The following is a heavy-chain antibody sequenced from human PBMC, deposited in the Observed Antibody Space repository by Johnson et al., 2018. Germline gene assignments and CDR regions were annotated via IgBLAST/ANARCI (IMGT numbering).Heavy chain of an antibody. CDR2: ISSSSSYG. CDR1: GFTFSTYT. Sequence: VQLVQSGGGLVKPGGSLRLSCAASGFTFSTYTMHWVRQAPGKGLEWVSAISSSSSYGYYADSVKGRFIISRGNAKNSLYLQMNSLRAEDTAVYYFAGWGPFDYWGQVTLITVSS. J-gene: IGHJ4*02. CDR3: AGWGPFDY. D-gene: IGHD3-16*01. V-gene: IGHV3-21*01.